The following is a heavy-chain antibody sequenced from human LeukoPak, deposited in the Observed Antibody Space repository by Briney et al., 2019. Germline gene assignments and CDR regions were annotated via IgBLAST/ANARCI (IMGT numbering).Heavy chain of an antibody. Sequence: GGSLRLSCAASGFTFSSYWMNWVRQAPGKGLEWVASIKQDGSEHYYVDSVKGRVTISRDNAKNSLYLQMDSVRAEDRGVYYCARWSGGISGLGWFDPWGQGTLGTVSS. CDR1: GFTFSSYW. CDR3: ARWSGGISGLGWFDP. V-gene: IGHV3-7*01. CDR2: IKQDGSEH. D-gene: IGHD3-16*01. J-gene: IGHJ5*02.